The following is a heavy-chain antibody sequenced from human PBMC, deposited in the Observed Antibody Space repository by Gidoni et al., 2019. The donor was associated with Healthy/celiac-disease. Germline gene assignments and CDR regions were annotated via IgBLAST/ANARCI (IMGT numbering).Heavy chain of an antibody. CDR3: ASGWGSEESAQYYYYYGMDV. CDR2: INAGNGNT. D-gene: IGHD6-19*01. Sequence: QVQLVQSGAEVKKPGASVKVSCKASGYTFTSYAMHWVRQAPGQRLEWMGWINAGNGNTQYSQKFQGRVTITRDTSASTAYMELSSLRSEDTAVYYCASGWGSEESAQYYYYYGMDVWGQGTTVTVSS. J-gene: IGHJ6*02. V-gene: IGHV1-3*01. CDR1: GYTFTSYA.